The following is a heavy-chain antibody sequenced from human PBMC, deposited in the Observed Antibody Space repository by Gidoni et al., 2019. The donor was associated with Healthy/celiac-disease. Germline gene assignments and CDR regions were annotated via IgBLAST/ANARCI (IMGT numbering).Heavy chain of an antibody. CDR3: TCVSANGDIDY. CDR2: IYYSGST. D-gene: IGHD7-27*01. Sequence: KGLEWIGYIYYSGSTYYNPSLKSRVTISVDTSKNQFSLKLSSVTAADTAVYYCTCVSANGDIDYWGQGTLVTVSS. V-gene: IGHV4-30-4*01. J-gene: IGHJ4*02.